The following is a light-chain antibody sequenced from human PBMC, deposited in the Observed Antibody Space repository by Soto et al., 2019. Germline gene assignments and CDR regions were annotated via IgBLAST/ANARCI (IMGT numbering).Light chain of an antibody. CDR2: DVT. CDR1: SSDIGVYDF. CDR3: SSYTTSTTRV. Sequence: QSVLTQPASVSGSPGQSITISCTGTSSDIGVYDFVSWYLQHPGRAPKLLIYDVTNRPSGISDRFSGSKSGNTASLTISGLQPEDEADYYCSSYTTSTTRVFGGGTKLTVL. J-gene: IGLJ3*02. V-gene: IGLV2-14*01.